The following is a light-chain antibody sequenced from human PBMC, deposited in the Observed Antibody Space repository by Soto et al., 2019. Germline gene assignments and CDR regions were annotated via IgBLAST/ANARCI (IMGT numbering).Light chain of an antibody. J-gene: IGKJ5*01. V-gene: IGKV3D-20*02. CDR3: QQRSNWPIT. Sequence: EIVVEQSLATLCFTPGERATLSCRASQSVSSSDLAWYQQKPGQAPRLLISGASSRATGIPARFSGSGSGTDFTLTISSLEPEDFAVYYCQQRSNWPITFGQGTRLEIK. CDR1: QSVSSSD. CDR2: GAS.